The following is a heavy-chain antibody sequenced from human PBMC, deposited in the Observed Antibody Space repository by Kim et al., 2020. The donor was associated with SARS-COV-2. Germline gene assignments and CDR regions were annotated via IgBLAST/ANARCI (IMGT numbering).Heavy chain of an antibody. J-gene: IGHJ6*02. CDR3: AAYSSDRGRYGMDV. V-gene: IGHV6-1*01. Sequence: AVSVKSRITINPDTSKNQFSLQLNSVTPEDTAVYYCAAYSSDRGRYGMDVWGQGTTVTVSS. D-gene: IGHD6-19*01.